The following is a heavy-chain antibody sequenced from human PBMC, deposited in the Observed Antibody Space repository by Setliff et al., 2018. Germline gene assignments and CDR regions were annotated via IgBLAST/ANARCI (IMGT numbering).Heavy chain of an antibody. CDR1: GYTFTAYY. J-gene: IGHJ5*02. D-gene: IGHD2-21*01. Sequence: ASVKVSCKASGYTFTAYYMHWVRQAPGQGLEWMGCINPGSGATNLAQRFQGRVTMTRDTSISTAYMELSSLTSDDTAIYYCARGGGSYRAGNSPPTYWFDPWGHGTLVTVSS. CDR2: INPGSGAT. V-gene: IGHV1-2*02. CDR3: ARGGGSYRAGNSPPTYWFDP.